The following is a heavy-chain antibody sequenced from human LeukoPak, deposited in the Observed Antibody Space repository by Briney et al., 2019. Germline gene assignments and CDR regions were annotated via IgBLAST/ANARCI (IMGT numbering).Heavy chain of an antibody. CDR1: GFTFSSYW. D-gene: IGHD3-16*01. V-gene: IGHV3-7*01. CDR2: IKQDGSEK. CDR3: ARGRLRGPFWFGP. J-gene: IGHJ5*02. Sequence: GGSLRLSCAAPGFTFSSYWMSWVRQAPGKGLEWVANIKQDGSEKYYVDSVKGRFTISRDNAKNSLYLQMNSLRAEDTAVYYCARGRLRGPFWFGPWGQGTLVTVSS.